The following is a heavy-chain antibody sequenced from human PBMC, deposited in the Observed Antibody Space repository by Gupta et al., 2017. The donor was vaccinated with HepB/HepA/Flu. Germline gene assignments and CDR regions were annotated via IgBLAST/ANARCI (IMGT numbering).Heavy chain of an antibody. Sequence: QGQRVESGGGVVQTGRALGLSWGASGFPFSKCGIAGGRQAPGKGLEWVAVISHGGNIKYYADSVKGRFTISRDNSENTLFLQMNSLRPEDTAVYYCAKEVTEYTSDWYFLDWGQGTLVTVSS. D-gene: IGHD6-13*01. CDR2: ISHGGNIK. CDR3: AKEVTEYTSDWYFLD. V-gene: IGHV3-30*18. CDR1: GFPFSKCG. J-gene: IGHJ4*02.